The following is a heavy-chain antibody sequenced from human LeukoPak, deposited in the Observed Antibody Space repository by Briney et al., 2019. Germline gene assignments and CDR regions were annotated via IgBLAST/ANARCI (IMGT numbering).Heavy chain of an antibody. CDR1: GYTFTGYY. Sequence: ASVKVSCKASGYTFTGYYMHWVRQAPGQGLEWMGWINPNSGGTNYAQKFQGRVTMTRDTSISTAYMELSRLRSDDTAVYYCARDSDSSGYYGSNFDYWGQGTLVTVSS. V-gene: IGHV1-2*02. J-gene: IGHJ4*02. CDR2: INPNSGGT. CDR3: ARDSDSSGYYGSNFDY. D-gene: IGHD3-22*01.